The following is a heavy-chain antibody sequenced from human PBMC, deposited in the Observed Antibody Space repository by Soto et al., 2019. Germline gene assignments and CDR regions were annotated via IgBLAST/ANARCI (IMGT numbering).Heavy chain of an antibody. J-gene: IGHJ6*02. CDR1: GGTFSSYA. CDR3: ASPPVAATYSCGMDV. V-gene: IGHV1-69*05. D-gene: IGHD1-26*01. Sequence: QVQLVQSGAEVKKPGSSVKVSCKASGGTFSSYAISWVRQAPGQGLEWMGGIIPIFGTANYAQKFQGRVTITTDESPXTAYMELSSLRSEDTAVYYCASPPVAATYSCGMDVWGQGTTVTVSS. CDR2: IIPIFGTA.